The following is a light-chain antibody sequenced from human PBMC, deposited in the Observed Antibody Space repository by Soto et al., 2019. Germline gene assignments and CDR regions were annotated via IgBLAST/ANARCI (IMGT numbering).Light chain of an antibody. CDR3: QQYKSWPFT. J-gene: IGKJ3*01. Sequence: EIVVTHSPATLSVSPGERATLSCSASQSLDSNLAWYRQKPGQAPRVLISDATTRATGNTARFSGSGSGTEVTLTINSLQSADFSIYYCQQYKSWPFTLGPGNKVEIK. CDR2: DAT. CDR1: QSLDSN. V-gene: IGKV3-15*01.